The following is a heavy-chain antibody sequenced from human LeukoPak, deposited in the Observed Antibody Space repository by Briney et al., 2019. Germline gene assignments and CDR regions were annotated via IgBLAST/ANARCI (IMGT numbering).Heavy chain of an antibody. CDR1: GVSISSGGYY. D-gene: IGHD3-9*01. J-gene: IGHJ4*02. V-gene: IGHV4-31*03. CDR2: IYYSGST. Sequence: SETLSLTCTVSGVSISSGGYYWSWIRQHPGKGLEWIGYIYYSGSTYYNPSLKSRVTISVDTSKNQFSLKLSSVTAADTAVYYCARAALGGRCFDWFLFGYFDYWGQGTLVTVSS. CDR3: ARAALGGRCFDWFLFGYFDY.